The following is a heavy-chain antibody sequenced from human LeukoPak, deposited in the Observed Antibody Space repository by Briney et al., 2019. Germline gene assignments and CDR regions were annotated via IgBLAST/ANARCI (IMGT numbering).Heavy chain of an antibody. CDR1: GFTFDDYA. D-gene: IGHD6-19*01. Sequence: PGGSLRLSCAASGFTFDDYAMHWVRQAPGKGLEWVSGISWNSGSIGYADSVKGRFTISRDNAKNSLYLQMNSLRAEDTALYYCAKGQTIAVARGYFDYWGQGTLVTVSS. J-gene: IGHJ4*02. V-gene: IGHV3-9*01. CDR2: ISWNSGSI. CDR3: AKGQTIAVARGYFDY.